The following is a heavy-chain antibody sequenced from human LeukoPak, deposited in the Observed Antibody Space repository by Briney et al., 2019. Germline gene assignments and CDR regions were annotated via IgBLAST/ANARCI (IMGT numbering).Heavy chain of an antibody. CDR2: LYHSGST. D-gene: IGHD5-24*01. J-gene: IGHJ4*02. Sequence: PSETLSLICAVSGYSISSGYYWGWIRPPPGKGLEWIGILYHSGSTYYNPSLKRRVTISVDASKNQFSLKLGSVTAADTAVYYCVRQKINGYNDRFDYWGQGTLVTVSS. V-gene: IGHV4-38-2*01. CDR1: GYSISSGYY. CDR3: VRQKINGYNDRFDY.